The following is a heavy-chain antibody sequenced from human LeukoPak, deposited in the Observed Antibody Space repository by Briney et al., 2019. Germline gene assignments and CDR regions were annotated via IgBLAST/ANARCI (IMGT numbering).Heavy chain of an antibody. J-gene: IGHJ4*02. V-gene: IGHV4-31*03. CDR1: GGSISSGGYY. D-gene: IGHD2-15*01. Sequence: SQTLSLTCTVSGGSISSGGYYWGWIRQHPGKGLECIGYIYYSGTTYYNPSLKSRLTISVDTSKNQFSLRLNSVTAADTAVYYCARTLSVVPASPPHYFDSWGQGTLVTVSS. CDR2: IYYSGTT. CDR3: ARTLSVVPASPPHYFDS.